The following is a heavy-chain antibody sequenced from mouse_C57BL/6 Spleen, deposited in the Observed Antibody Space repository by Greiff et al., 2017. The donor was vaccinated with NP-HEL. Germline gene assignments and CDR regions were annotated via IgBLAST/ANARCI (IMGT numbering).Heavy chain of an antibody. CDR3: ARGIYYGSSSAWFAY. J-gene: IGHJ3*01. CDR2: INPNNGGT. CDR1: GYTFTDYY. V-gene: IGHV1-26*01. Sequence: VQLQQSGPELVKPGASVKISCKASGYTFTDYYMNWVKQSHGKSLEWIGDINPNNGGTSYNQKFKGKATLTVDKSSSTAYMELRSLTSEDSAVYYCARGIYYGSSSAWFAYWGQGTLVTVSA. D-gene: IGHD1-1*01.